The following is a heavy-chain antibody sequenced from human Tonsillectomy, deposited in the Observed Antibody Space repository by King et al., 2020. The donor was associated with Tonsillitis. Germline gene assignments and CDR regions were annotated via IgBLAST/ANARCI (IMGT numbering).Heavy chain of an antibody. CDR1: GFTFSSYG. J-gene: IGHJ5*02. Sequence: VQLVESGGGVVQPGRSLRLSCAASGFTFSSYGMHWVRQAPGKGLEWVAVISDDESNKYYADSVEGRFTISRDNSRNTLYLQMNSLRAEDTAVYYCARRAPYYDSSGYSYWFAPGGQGTLVTVSS. V-gene: IGHV3-33*05. CDR3: ARRAPYYDSSGYSYWFAP. D-gene: IGHD3-22*01. CDR2: ISDDESNK.